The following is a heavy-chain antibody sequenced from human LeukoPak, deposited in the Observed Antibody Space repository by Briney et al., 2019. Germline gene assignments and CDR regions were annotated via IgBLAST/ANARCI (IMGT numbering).Heavy chain of an antibody. CDR2: INSDGSST. Sequence: GGSLRLSCAASGFPFSNYWMHWVRQAPGKGLVWVSRINSDGSSTSYADSVKGRFTISRDNAKNTLHLQMNSLRAEDTANYYCSRDIGDAFGIWGPGTMVTVSS. CDR3: SRDIGDAFGI. D-gene: IGHD2-15*01. CDR1: GFPFSNYW. J-gene: IGHJ3*02. V-gene: IGHV3-74*01.